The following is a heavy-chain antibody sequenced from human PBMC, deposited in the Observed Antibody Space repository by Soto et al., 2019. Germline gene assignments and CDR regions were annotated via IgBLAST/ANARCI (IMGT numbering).Heavy chain of an antibody. D-gene: IGHD5-12*01. CDR1: GGTFSSYA. J-gene: IGHJ4*02. CDR2: IIPIFGTA. CDR3: ASSVEMATISLFDY. Sequence: GASVKVSCKASGGTFSSYAISWVRQAPGQGLEWMGGIIPIFGTANYAQKFQGRVTITADESTSTAYMELSSLRSEDTAVYYCASSVEMATISLFDYWGQGTLVTVSS. V-gene: IGHV1-69*13.